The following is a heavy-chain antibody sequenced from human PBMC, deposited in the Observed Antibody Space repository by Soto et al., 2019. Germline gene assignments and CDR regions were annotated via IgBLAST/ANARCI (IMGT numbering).Heavy chain of an antibody. CDR2: IVVGSGNT. V-gene: IGHV1-58*01. D-gene: IGHD2-2*02. J-gene: IGHJ5*02. CDR3: AAVPGSGYCSSTSCYKNP. Sequence: ASVKVSCKASGFTFTSSAVQWVRQARGQRLEWIGWIVVGSGNTNYAQKFQERVTITRDMSTSTAYMELSSLRSEDTAVYYCAAVPGSGYCSSTSCYKNPWGQGTLVTVS. CDR1: GFTFTSSA.